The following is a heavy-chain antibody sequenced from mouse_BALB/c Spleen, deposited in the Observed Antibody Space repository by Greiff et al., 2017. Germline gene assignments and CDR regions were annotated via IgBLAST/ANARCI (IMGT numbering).Heavy chain of an antibody. V-gene: IGHV6-6*02. J-gene: IGHJ3*01. CDR3: TGGYAAWFAY. Sequence: EVKLEESGGGLVQPGGSMKLSCVASGFTFSNYWMNWVRQSPEKGLEWVAEIRLKSNNYATHYAESVKGRFTISRDDSKSSVYLQMNNLRAEDTGIYYCTGGYAAWFAYWGQGTLVTVSA. D-gene: IGHD2-14*01. CDR2: IRLKSNNYAT. CDR1: GFTFSNYW.